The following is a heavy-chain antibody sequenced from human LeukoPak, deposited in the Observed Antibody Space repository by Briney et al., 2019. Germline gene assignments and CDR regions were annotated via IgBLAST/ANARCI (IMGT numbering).Heavy chain of an antibody. CDR3: ARGWRGDHFDY. J-gene: IGHJ4*02. V-gene: IGHV4-59*01. CDR1: GDSMSTSY. Sequence: SETLPLTCTVSGDSMSTSYWSWIRQPLGKGLEWIGYFYHSGTDYNPSLKSRVTISGDMSNNQFSLKLSSVTAADPAIYYCARGWRGDHFDYWGQGTLVSVSS. CDR2: FYHSGT. D-gene: IGHD3-16*01.